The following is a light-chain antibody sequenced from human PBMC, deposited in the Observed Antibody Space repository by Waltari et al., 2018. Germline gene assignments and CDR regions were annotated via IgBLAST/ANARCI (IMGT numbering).Light chain of an antibody. CDR3: MFWPSNVWV. Sequence: QPVLTQPPSSSASPGESAILTCTLPSDINVGDFNIYWYQQKPGSPPRFLLYYKSDSEKAQGSGVPSRFSGSKDASANAGILLISGLQSEDEADYYCMFWPSNVWVFGRGTKLTVL. CDR2: YKSDSEK. J-gene: IGLJ2*01. CDR1: SDINVGDFN. V-gene: IGLV5-37*01.